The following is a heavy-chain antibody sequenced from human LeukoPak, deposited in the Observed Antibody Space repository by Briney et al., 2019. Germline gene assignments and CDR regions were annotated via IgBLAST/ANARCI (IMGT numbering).Heavy chain of an antibody. CDR3: ARGKSWLDY. CDR2: IKSKTDGGTT. Sequence: GGSLRLSCAASGFTFSNAWMSWVRQAPGKGLEWVGRIKSKTDGGTTDYAAPVKGRFTISRDNAKNTLYLQMNSLRAEDTAVYYCARGKSWLDYWGQGTPVTVSS. CDR1: GFTFSNAW. D-gene: IGHD5-12*01. J-gene: IGHJ4*02. V-gene: IGHV3-15*05.